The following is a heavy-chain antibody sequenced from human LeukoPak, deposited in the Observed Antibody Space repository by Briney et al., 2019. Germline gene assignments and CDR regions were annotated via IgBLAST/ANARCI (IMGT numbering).Heavy chain of an antibody. D-gene: IGHD6-19*01. V-gene: IGHV4-34*01. CDR2: INHSGST. J-gene: IGHJ4*02. CDR1: GGSFSGYY. Sequence: SETLSLTCAVYGGSFSGYYWSWIRQPPGKGLEWIGEINHSGSTNYNPSLKSRVTISVDTSKNQFSLELSSVTAADTAVYYCARGRRGWYHFDYWGQGTLVTVSS. CDR3: ARGRRGWYHFDY.